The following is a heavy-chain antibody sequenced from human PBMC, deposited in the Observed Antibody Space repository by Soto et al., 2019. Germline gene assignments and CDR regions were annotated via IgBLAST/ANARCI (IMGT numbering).Heavy chain of an antibody. Sequence: ASVKVSCKASGYTFTSYAMHWVRQAPGQRLEWMGWINAGNGNTKYSQKFQGRVTITRDKSASTAYMGLGSLRSEDTAVYYCARVLFDCSSTSCYPPRRNNWFDPWGQGTLVTVSS. CDR1: GYTFTSYA. D-gene: IGHD2-2*01. CDR2: INAGNGNT. CDR3: ARVLFDCSSTSCYPPRRNNWFDP. V-gene: IGHV1-3*01. J-gene: IGHJ5*02.